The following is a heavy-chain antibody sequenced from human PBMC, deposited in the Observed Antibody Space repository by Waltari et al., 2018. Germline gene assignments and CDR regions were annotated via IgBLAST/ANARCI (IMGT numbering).Heavy chain of an antibody. CDR1: GGSISRSSYY. J-gene: IGHJ5*02. CDR3: ARPSRAALELDP. Sequence: QLQLQESGPGLVKPSETLSLTCTVSGGSISRSSYYWGWIRQPPGKGLEWIGSIYYSGSTYYNPSLKSRVTISVDTSKNQFSLKLSSVTAADTAVYYCARPSRAALELDPWGQGTLVTVSS. D-gene: IGHD6-6*01. CDR2: IYYSGST. V-gene: IGHV4-39*01.